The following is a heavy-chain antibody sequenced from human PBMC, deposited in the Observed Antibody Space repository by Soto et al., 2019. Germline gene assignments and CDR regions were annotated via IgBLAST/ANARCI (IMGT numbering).Heavy chain of an antibody. V-gene: IGHV3-21*01. CDR2: ISSSSSYI. CDR3: ARVVPTQFSDY. J-gene: IGHJ4*02. CDR1: GFTFSSYS. D-gene: IGHD2-15*01. Sequence: EVQLVESGGGLVKPGGSLRLSCAASGFTFSSYSMNWVRQAPGKGLEWVSSISSSSSYIYYADSVKGRFTISRDNAKNSLDLQMNSLRAEDTSVYHCARVVPTQFSDYWGQGTLVTVSS.